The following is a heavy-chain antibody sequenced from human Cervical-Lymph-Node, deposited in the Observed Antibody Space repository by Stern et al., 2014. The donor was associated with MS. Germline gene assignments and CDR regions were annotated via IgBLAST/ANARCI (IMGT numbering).Heavy chain of an antibody. CDR2: MWYDGSLK. CDR3: ARECRSGKFLDALDV. CDR1: GFRFRSYA. D-gene: IGHD1-26*01. V-gene: IGHV3-33*01. J-gene: IGHJ6*02. Sequence: QVQLVQSGGGVVQPGRSLRLSCVASGFRFRSYAMDWVRQAPGKGLEWVASMWYDGSLKYYADSVEGRFTISRDNFKDTLYLQMNSLRAEDTAVYYCARECRSGKFLDALDVWGQGTTVSVSS.